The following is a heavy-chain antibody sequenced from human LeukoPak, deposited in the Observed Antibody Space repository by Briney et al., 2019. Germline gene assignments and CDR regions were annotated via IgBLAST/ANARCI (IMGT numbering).Heavy chain of an antibody. CDR2: ISGSGGST. CDR3: AKVSSDSSGYTLDY. D-gene: IGHD3-22*01. V-gene: IGHV3-23*01. J-gene: IGHJ4*02. Sequence: GGSLRLSCAASGFTFSSYAMSWVRQAPGKGLEWVSAISGSGGSTYYADSVKGRFTISRDNSKNTLYLQMNSLRAEDTAVYYCAKVSSDSSGYTLDYWGQGTLVTVSS. CDR1: GFTFSSYA.